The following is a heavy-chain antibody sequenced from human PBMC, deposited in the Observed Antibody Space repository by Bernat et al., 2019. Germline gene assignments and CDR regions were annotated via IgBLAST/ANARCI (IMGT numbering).Heavy chain of an antibody. CDR3: ARGRPPYTAMAYGRHPTVIDY. Sequence: QVQLQQWGAGLLKPSETLSLTCAVYGGSFSGYYWSWIRQPPGKGLEWIGEINHSGSTNYNPSLKSRVTISVDPSKNQFSLKLSSVTAADTAVYYCARGRPPYTAMAYGRHPTVIDYWGQGTLVTVSS. CDR1: GGSFSGYY. CDR2: INHSGST. J-gene: IGHJ4*02. V-gene: IGHV4-34*01. D-gene: IGHD5-18*01.